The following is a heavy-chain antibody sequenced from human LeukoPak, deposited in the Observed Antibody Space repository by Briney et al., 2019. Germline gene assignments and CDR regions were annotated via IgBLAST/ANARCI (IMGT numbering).Heavy chain of an antibody. D-gene: IGHD2-21*02. V-gene: IGHV3-33*01. CDR1: GFTFSSYG. CDR3: ARDPCGGDCYAFDI. CDR2: IWYNGSNK. J-gene: IGHJ3*02. Sequence: GGSLRLSCAASGFTFSSYGMHWVRQAPGKGLEWVAVIWYNGSNKYYADSVKGRFTISRDNSKNTLYLQMNSLRAEDTAVYYCARDPCGGDCYAFDIWGQGTMVTVSS.